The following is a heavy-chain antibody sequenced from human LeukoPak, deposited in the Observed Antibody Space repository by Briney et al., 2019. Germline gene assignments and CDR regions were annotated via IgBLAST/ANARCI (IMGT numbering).Heavy chain of an antibody. Sequence: PSETLSLTCTVSGGSISSYYWSWIRQPAGKGLEWIGRIYTSGSTNYNPSLKSRVTMSVDTSKNQFSLKLSSVTAADTAVYYCARVVAAAGTLRSQYYFDYWGQGTLVTVSS. V-gene: IGHV4-4*07. J-gene: IGHJ4*02. D-gene: IGHD6-13*01. CDR2: IYTSGST. CDR1: GGSISSYY. CDR3: ARVVAAAGTLRSQYYFDY.